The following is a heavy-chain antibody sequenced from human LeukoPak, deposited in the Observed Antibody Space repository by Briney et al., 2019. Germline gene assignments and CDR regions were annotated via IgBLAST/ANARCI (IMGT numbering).Heavy chain of an antibody. CDR3: ALEGWFDP. Sequence: SVKVSCRASGGTFSSYAISWVRQAPGQGLEWVGRIIPILGIANYAQKFQGRVTITADKSTSTAYMELSSLRSEDTAVYYCALEGWFDPWGQGTLVTVSP. V-gene: IGHV1-69*04. D-gene: IGHD5-24*01. CDR1: GGTFSSYA. J-gene: IGHJ5*02. CDR2: IIPILGIA.